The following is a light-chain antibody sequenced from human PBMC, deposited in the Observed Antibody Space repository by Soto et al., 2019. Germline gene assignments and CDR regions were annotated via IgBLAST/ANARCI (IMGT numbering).Light chain of an antibody. V-gene: IGKV3-20*01. CDR3: QQYGSSPFT. CDR1: QSVSSSN. J-gene: IGKJ3*01. Sequence: EIVLTQSPGTLSLSPGERATLSCRASQSVSSSNLAWYQQKPGQAPRLLIYGASSRATGIPDRFSGSGSGTDFTLTINRLEPEDFAVYYCQQYGSSPFTFGPGTKVDIK. CDR2: GAS.